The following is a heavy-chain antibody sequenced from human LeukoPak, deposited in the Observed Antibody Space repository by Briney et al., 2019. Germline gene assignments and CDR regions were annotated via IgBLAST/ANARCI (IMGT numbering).Heavy chain of an antibody. CDR3: ARGSRAYTPDPSYDY. CDR1: GDSISGGNYY. Sequence: SETLSLTCTVSGDSISGGNYYWTWIRQHPGKGLEWIGYIYYSGRTYNTPSLKSRVTISADTSKNQFSLKLSSVTAADTAVYYSARGSRAYTPDPSYDYWAQLTLVT. J-gene: IGHJ4*02. V-gene: IGHV4-31*03. D-gene: IGHD4-11*01. CDR2: IYYSGRT.